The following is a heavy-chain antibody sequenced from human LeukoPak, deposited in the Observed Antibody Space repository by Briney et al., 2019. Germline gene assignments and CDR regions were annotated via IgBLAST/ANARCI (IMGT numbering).Heavy chain of an antibody. V-gene: IGHV1-18*01. J-gene: IGHJ4*01. D-gene: IGHD1-1*01. CDR3: ARDNDKVVDH. CDR2: ITAYNGNR. CDR1: GYTFSNYG. Sequence: GPSVNVSCTTSGYTFSNYGISWVRQAPGQGLEWMGWITAYNGNRLYAQRFQGRITLTTDTSTSTSYMELRSLEYDDTAIYYCARDNDKVVDHWGQGTLVTVSS.